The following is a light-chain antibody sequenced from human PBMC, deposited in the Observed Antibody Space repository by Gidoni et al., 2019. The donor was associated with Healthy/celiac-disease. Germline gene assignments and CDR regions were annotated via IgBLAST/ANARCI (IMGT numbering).Light chain of an antibody. V-gene: IGLV1-44*01. Sequence: QYVLTQPPSAYGTPGQRVTLSCSGSSYNIGSNTVNWYQQLPGTAPKLLIYSNNQRPSGVPDRFSGSKSGTSASLAISGLQSEDEADYYCAAWYDSLNGPVFGGGTTLTVL. CDR2: SNN. J-gene: IGLJ3*02. CDR3: AAWYDSLNGPV. CDR1: SYNIGSNT.